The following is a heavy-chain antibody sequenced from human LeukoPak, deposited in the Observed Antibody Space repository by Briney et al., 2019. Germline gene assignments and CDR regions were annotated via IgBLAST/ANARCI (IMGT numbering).Heavy chain of an antibody. Sequence: ASVKVSCKASGYTFTGYYMHWVRQAPGQGLEWMGWINPNSGNTGYAQKFQGRVTITRNTSISTAYMELSSLRSEDTAVYYCARGPQQLVPYYYYYYYMDVWGKGTTVTVSS. CDR1: GYTFTGYY. CDR2: INPNSGNT. J-gene: IGHJ6*03. CDR3: ARGPQQLVPYYYYYYYMDV. V-gene: IGHV1-8*03. D-gene: IGHD6-13*01.